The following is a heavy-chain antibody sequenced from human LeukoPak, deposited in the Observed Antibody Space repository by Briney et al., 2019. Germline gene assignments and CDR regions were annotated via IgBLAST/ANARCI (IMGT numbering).Heavy chain of an antibody. D-gene: IGHD3-22*01. CDR1: GGSFSGYY. J-gene: IGHJ4*02. CDR3: ARGLIPLYDSSGYYDY. CDR2: INHSGST. Sequence: SETLSLTCAVYGGSFSGYYWSWIRQPPGKGLEWIGEINHSGSTNYNPSLKSRVTISVDTSKNQFSLKLSSVTAADTAVYYCARGLIPLYDSSGYYDYWGQGTLVTVSS. V-gene: IGHV4-34*01.